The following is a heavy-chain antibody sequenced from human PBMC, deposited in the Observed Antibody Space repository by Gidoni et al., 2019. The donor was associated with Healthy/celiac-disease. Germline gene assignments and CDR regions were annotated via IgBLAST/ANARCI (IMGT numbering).Heavy chain of an antibody. Sequence: EVQLVESGGGLVQPGGSLRLSCEASGFTFSSSWMSWVRQAPGKGLEWVANIKQDGSEKYYVDSVKCRFTISRDNAKNSLYLQMNSLRAEDTAVYYCARGRGDLRFDPWGQGTLVTVSS. CDR3: ARGRGDLRFDP. CDR2: IKQDGSEK. CDR1: GFTFSSSW. J-gene: IGHJ5*02. D-gene: IGHD3-16*01. V-gene: IGHV3-7*01.